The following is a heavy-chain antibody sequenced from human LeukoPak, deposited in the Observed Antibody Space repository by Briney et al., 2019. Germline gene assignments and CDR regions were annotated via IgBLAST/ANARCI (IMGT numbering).Heavy chain of an antibody. D-gene: IGHD3-3*01. CDR2: ISGSGGST. J-gene: IGHJ4*02. CDR3: AKEMAYDFWSGQFDY. Sequence: GGSLRLSCAASGFTFSSYAMSWVRQAPGKGLEWVSGISGSGGSTYYADSVKGRFTISRDNSKNTLYLQMNSLRAEDTAVYFCAKEMAYDFWSGQFDYWGQGTLVTVSS. CDR1: GFTFSSYA. V-gene: IGHV3-23*01.